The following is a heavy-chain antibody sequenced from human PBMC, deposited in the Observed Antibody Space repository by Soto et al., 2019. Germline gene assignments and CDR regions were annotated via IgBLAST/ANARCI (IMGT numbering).Heavy chain of an antibody. CDR1: GFTFSSYS. Sequence: GGSLRLSCAASGFTFSSYSMNWVRQAPGKGLEWVSSISSSSSYIYYADSVKGRFTISRDNAKNSLYLQMNSLRAEDTAVYYCAREARLLWFGELWGQGTLVTVS. CDR2: ISSSSSYI. CDR3: AREARLLWFGEL. D-gene: IGHD3-10*01. V-gene: IGHV3-21*01. J-gene: IGHJ4*02.